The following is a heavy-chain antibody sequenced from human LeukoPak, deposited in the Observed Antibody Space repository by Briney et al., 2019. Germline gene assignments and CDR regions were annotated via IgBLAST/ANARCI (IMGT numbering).Heavy chain of an antibody. CDR2: IYSGGST. CDR1: GFTVSSNY. V-gene: IGHV3-53*01. CDR3: ARGAVTTYSEAGAFDI. D-gene: IGHD4-17*01. J-gene: IGHJ3*02. Sequence: GGSLRLSCAASGFTVSSNYMSWVRQAPGKGLEWVSVIYSGGSTYYADSVKGRFTISRDNSKNTLYPQMNSLRAEDTAVYYCARGAVTTYSEAGAFDIWGQGTMVTVSS.